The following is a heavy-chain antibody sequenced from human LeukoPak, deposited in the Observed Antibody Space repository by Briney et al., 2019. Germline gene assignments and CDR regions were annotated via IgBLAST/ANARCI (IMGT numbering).Heavy chain of an antibody. CDR2: IYYSGST. V-gene: IGHV4-59*01. D-gene: IGHD6-19*01. CDR1: GGSICSYY. Sequence: SETLSLTCTVSGGSICSYYWSWLRQTPGKGLEWIGYIYYSGSTSYNPSLKSRVTISVDTSKNQFSLKLTSVTAADTAVYYCARGYSSGWYAFDIWGQGTMVTVSS. CDR3: ARGYSSGWYAFDI. J-gene: IGHJ3*02.